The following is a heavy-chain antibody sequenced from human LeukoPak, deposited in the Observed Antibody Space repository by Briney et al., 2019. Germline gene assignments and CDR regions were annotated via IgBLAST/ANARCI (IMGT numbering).Heavy chain of an antibody. J-gene: IGHJ4*02. CDR2: ITTKAKSYAT. CDR3: TTYRSGHY. CDR1: GFTFSGSD. V-gene: IGHV3-73*01. Sequence: GGSLKLSCAASGFTFSGSDMHWVRQASGKGLEWIGRITTKAKSYATASAASLRGRVTISRDDSRNTAYLQMNSLRTEDTAVYYCTTYRSGHYWGQGTLVAVSS. D-gene: IGHD6-19*01.